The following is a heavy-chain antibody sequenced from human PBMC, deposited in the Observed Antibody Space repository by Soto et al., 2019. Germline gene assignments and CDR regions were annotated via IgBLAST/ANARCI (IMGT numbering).Heavy chain of an antibody. CDR2: ISYDGRKE. D-gene: IGHD3-22*01. CDR1: GFTFSSYG. Sequence: QVQLVESGGGVVQPGRSLRLSCAASGFTFSSYGIHWVRQAPGKGLEWVADISYDGRKEQYADSVRGRFTIARDNSKNTLYLQMDSLRAADTAVYECATDTYYYESSDYDIFEYWGQGTLVTVSS. J-gene: IGHJ4*02. CDR3: ATDTYYYESSDYDIFEY. V-gene: IGHV3-30*03.